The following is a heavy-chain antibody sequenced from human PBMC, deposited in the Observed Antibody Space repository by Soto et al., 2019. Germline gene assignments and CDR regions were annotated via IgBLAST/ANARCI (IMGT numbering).Heavy chain of an antibody. CDR3: ARDSGCSSTSCYVGLFRYYYYMDV. Sequence: GGSLRLSCAASGFTFSDYYMSWIRQAPGKGLEWVSYISSSGSTIYYADSVKGRFTISRDNAKNSLYLQMNSLRAEDTAVYYCARDSGCSSTSCYVGLFRYYYYMDVWGKGTTVTVSS. CDR1: GFTFSDYY. CDR2: ISSSGSTI. D-gene: IGHD2-2*01. V-gene: IGHV3-11*04. J-gene: IGHJ6*03.